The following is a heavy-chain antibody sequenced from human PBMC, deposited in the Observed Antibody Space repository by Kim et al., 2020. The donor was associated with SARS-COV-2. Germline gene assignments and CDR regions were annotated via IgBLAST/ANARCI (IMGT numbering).Heavy chain of an antibody. CDR3: ARGGGHYYSV. CDR2: IKPDGSEK. J-gene: IGHJ4*02. D-gene: IGHD3-10*01. Sequence: GGSLRLSCAASGFPFTTYSMTWVRQAPGKGLEWVANIKPDGSEKSYVDSVKGRFTISSDNAKSSVYLQMNSLRGEDTAAYYCARGGGHYYSVWGQGTLVT. V-gene: IGHV3-7*01. CDR1: GFPFTTYS.